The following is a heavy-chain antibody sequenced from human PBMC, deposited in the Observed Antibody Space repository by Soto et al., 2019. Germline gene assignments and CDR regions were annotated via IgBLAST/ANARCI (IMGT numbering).Heavy chain of an antibody. D-gene: IGHD2-21*02. CDR3: AKDKSSSYGDYLGFDY. CDR2: ISATGEST. V-gene: IGHV3-23*01. CDR1: GFTFSNYA. Sequence: EVQLLESGGDLVQPGGSLRLSCAASGFTFSNYAMTWVRQAPGKGLEWVSGISATGESTYYAGSVEGRFTISRDYAKNTLYLQMKSLSAEDTAVYYCAKDKSSSYGDYLGFDYWGQGTLATVSS. J-gene: IGHJ4*02.